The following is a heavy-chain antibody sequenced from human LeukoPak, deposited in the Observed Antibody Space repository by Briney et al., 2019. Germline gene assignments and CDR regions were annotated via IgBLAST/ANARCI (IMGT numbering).Heavy chain of an antibody. CDR1: GYPFTNYG. V-gene: IGHV1-18*01. CDR2: ISGYNGNT. CDR3: ARSYYDILTGHDTHDY. D-gene: IGHD3-9*01. Sequence: ASVKVSCKTSGYPFTNYGITWIRQAPGQGLEWMGWISGYNGNTNYAQKLQGRVTMTTDTSTSTAYMELRSLRSDDTAVYYCARSYYDILTGHDTHDYWGQGTLVTVSS. J-gene: IGHJ4*02.